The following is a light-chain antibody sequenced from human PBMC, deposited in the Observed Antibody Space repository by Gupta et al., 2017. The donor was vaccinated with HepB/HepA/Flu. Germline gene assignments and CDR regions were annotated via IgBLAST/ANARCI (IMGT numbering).Light chain of an antibody. Sequence: ESQLTQSLSFLSASVGDRVIITCRASQGIISSLAWFLQKPGRAPKLLIYAASSLESGVPSSFSGSGSGTEFTLTLSSLQPEDFATYYCQQISSYPLTFGPGTKVDVK. CDR3: QQISSYPLT. J-gene: IGKJ3*01. V-gene: IGKV1-9*01. CDR1: QGIISS. CDR2: AAS.